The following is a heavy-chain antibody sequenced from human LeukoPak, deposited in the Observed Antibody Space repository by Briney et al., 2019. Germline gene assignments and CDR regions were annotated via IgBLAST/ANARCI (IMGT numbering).Heavy chain of an antibody. CDR1: GGSISSYY. D-gene: IGHD3-16*01. J-gene: IGHJ4*02. V-gene: IGHV4-59*08. CDR2: IFYSGST. CDR3: ARLEGGVGFDY. Sequence: PSETLSLTCTVSGGSISSYYWSWMRQPPGKGLEWIGYIFYSGSTNYNPSLKSRVTISVDTSKNQFSLKLSSVTAADTAVYYCARLEGGVGFDYWGQGALVTVSS.